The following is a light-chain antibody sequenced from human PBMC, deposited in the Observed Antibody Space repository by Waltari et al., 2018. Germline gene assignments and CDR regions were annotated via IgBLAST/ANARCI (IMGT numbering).Light chain of an antibody. CDR2: DVS. CDR1: SNDIGSSNF. Sequence: QSALTQPASVSGSPGQSITVSCTGTSNDIGSSNFVSWYQQHPGRAPTLMIYDVSERPLGVSNRFSGSKSGNTASLTISGLQAEDEADYYCFSYAGSNSFDFGGGTKLTVL. J-gene: IGLJ2*01. CDR3: FSYAGSNSFD. V-gene: IGLV2-23*02.